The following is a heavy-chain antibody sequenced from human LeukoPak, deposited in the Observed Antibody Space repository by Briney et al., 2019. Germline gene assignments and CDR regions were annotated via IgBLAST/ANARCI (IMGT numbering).Heavy chain of an antibody. D-gene: IGHD5-18*01. CDR2: IYYNGDT. CDR1: GGSVSNSLYY. CDR3: ARVLRAASWRSYDY. Sequence: SETLSLTCTVPGGSVSNSLYYWSWIRQPPGKGLEWIGYIYYNGDTNYNPSLKSRVIISIDTSSNQFSLRLNSMTAADTAVYYCARVLRAASWRSYDYWGQGSLVTVSS. V-gene: IGHV4-61*01. J-gene: IGHJ4*02.